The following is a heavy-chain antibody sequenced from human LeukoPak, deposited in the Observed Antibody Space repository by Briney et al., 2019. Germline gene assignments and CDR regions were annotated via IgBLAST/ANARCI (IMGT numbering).Heavy chain of an antibody. CDR1: GGSISSYY. D-gene: IGHD6-13*01. CDR2: IYYSGST. Sequence: SETLSLTCTVSGGSISSYYWSWIRQPPGKGLEWIGYIYYSGSTNYNPSLKSRVTISVDTSKNQFSLKLSSVTAADTAVYYCARDCRIAAAGTRIYYYYGMDAWGQGTTVTVSS. V-gene: IGHV4-59*01. CDR3: ARDCRIAAAGTRIYYYYGMDA. J-gene: IGHJ6*02.